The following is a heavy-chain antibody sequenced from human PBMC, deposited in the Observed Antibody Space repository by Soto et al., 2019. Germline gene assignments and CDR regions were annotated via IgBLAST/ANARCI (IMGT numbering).Heavy chain of an antibody. Sequence: SETLSLTCTVSGGSVSSGDSYWSWIRQPPGKGLEWIAYIYDNGKTYRNPSLESRVTVSVDTARNQFSLRLKSVTAADTAVYFSAGRDESSPWLDFDYWGRGTLVTVSS. V-gene: IGHV4-30-4*01. J-gene: IGHJ4*02. CDR1: GGSVSSGDSY. D-gene: IGHD6-19*01. CDR2: IYDNGKT. CDR3: AGRDESSPWLDFDY.